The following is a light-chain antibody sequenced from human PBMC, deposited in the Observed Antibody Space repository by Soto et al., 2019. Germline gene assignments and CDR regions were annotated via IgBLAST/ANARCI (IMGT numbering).Light chain of an antibody. J-gene: IGLJ1*01. CDR2: LID. CDR1: FSNIGDNA. Sequence: QSVLTQPPSLSATPGQRVNISCSGSFSNIGDNAVNWYQQLPGAAPKLLIYLIDQRPSGVPDRFSGSKSGTSAFLAISGLQSEDEADYYCAAWDDSLNALFGTGTKVTVL. CDR3: AAWDDSLNAL. V-gene: IGLV1-44*01.